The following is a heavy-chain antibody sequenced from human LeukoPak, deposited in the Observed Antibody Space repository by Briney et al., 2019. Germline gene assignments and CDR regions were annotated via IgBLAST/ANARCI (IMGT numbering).Heavy chain of an antibody. CDR3: ARVPSSGFHYDY. CDR1: GGTFSSYA. V-gene: IGHV1-69*13. J-gene: IGHJ4*02. CDR2: IIPIFGTA. D-gene: IGHD6-19*01. Sequence: ASVKVSCKASGGTFSSYAISWVRQAPGQGLEWMGGIIPIFGTANYAQKFQGRVTITADESTSTAYMELSSLRSEDTAVYYCARVPSSGFHYDYWGQGTLVTVSS.